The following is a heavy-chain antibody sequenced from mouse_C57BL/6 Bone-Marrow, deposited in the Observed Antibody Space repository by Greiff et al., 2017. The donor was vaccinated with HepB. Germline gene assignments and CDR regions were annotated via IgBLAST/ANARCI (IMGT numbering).Heavy chain of an antibody. CDR3: ARGRTKVTFAY. Sequence: EVQLVESGGGLVQPGGSLSLSCAASGFTFTDYYMSWVSQPPGKALEWLGFIRNKANGDTTEYSVSVKGRFTISRDNSQSILYLQMNALRAEDSATYYCARGRTKVTFAYWGQGTLVTVSA. J-gene: IGHJ3*01. CDR2: IRNKANGDTT. CDR1: GFTFTDYY. D-gene: IGHD2-2*01. V-gene: IGHV7-3*01.